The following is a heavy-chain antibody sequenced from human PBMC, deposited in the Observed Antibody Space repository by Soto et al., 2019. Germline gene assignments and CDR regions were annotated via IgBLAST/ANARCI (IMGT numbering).Heavy chain of an antibody. V-gene: IGHV3-30-3*01. CDR2: ISYDGNKK. CDR3: VSALGSFDSDYGMDI. J-gene: IGHJ6*02. D-gene: IGHD3-9*01. CDR1: GFTFSGYA. Sequence: QVQLVESGGGVVQPGRSLRLSCVASGFTFSGYAMHWVRQAPGKGLEWVSIISYDGNKKYYADSEKGRFTISRDNSKNTLYLQMNSLTAEDTAVFYCVSALGSFDSDYGMDIWGQGTTVTVSS.